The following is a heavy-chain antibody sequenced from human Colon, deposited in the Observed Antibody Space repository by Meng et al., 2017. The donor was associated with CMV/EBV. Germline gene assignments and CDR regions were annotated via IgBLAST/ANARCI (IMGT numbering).Heavy chain of an antibody. CDR2: ISGNNGHT. CDR3: ARGIGTYAASDF. CDR1: GYTFTSYG. Sequence: ASVKVSCKASGYTFTSYGISWVRQAPGQGLEWMGWISGNNGHTNILQNLQGRVTLTTETSTTTAYLELRSLRSDDTAVYFCARGIGTYAASDFWGQGTLVTVSS. V-gene: IGHV1-18*01. J-gene: IGHJ4*02. D-gene: IGHD1-26*01.